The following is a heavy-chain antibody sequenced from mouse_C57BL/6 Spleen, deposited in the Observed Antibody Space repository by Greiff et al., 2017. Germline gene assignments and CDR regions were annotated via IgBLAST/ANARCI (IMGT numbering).Heavy chain of an antibody. Sequence: QVQLQQSGAELARPGASVKMSCKASGYTFTSYTMHWVKQRPGQGLEWIGYINPSSGYTKYNQKFKDKATLTADKSSSTAYMQLSSLTSEDSAVYYCERYDYPLFDYWGQGTTLTVSS. CDR1: GYTFTSYT. CDR3: ERYDYPLFDY. CDR2: INPSSGYT. J-gene: IGHJ2*01. D-gene: IGHD2-4*01. V-gene: IGHV1-4*01.